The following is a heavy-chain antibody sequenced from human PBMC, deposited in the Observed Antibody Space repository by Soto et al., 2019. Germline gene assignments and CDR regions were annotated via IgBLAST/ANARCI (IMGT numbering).Heavy chain of an antibody. CDR3: ALWVFRYGHNSKYNYSGMDV. CDR2: IIPIFGTA. D-gene: IGHD3-9*01. J-gene: IGHJ6*02. Sequence: VQLVQSGAEVKKPGSSVKLSCKASGGTFNRYTISWVRQAPGQGLEWMGGIIPIFGTANYAQKFQGRVAIIADESTSAAYMELRSLRSEDTAVYYCALWVFRYGHNSKYNYSGMDVWGQGTTVTVSS. V-gene: IGHV1-69*01. CDR1: GGTFNRYT.